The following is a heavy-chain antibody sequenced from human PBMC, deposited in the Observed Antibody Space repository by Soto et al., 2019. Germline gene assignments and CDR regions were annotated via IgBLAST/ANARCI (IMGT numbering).Heavy chain of an antibody. CDR2: ISGSGGTT. V-gene: IGHV3-23*01. Sequence: EVQLLESGGGLVQPGGSLRLSCAASGFTFSSYAMSWVRQAPGKGLEWVSAISGSGGTTYYADSVKGRFTFSRDNSKTTLYLQMNSLRAEDTGVYYCAKTANGWFSAFDIWGQGTMVTVSS. CDR3: AKTANGWFSAFDI. CDR1: GFTFSSYA. J-gene: IGHJ3*02. D-gene: IGHD6-19*01.